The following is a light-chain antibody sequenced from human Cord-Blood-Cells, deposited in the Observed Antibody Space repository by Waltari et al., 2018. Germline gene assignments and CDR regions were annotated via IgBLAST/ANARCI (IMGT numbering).Light chain of an antibody. CDR2: LGS. J-gene: IGKJ1*01. V-gene: IGKV2-28*01. CDR3: MQALQTPPT. CDR1: QSLLHSNGYNY. Sequence: DIVMTQSPRSLPVRRGEPASIACRSSQSLLHSNGYNYLDWYLQKPGQSPQLLIYLGSNRASGVPDRFSGSGSGTDFTLKISRVEAEDVGVYYCMQALQTPPTFGQGTKVEIK.